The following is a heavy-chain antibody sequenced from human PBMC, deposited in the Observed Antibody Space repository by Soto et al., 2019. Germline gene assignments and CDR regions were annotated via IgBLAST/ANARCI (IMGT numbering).Heavy chain of an antibody. V-gene: IGHV3-15*01. D-gene: IGHD3-9*01. CDR3: TTEDQYYDILTTTGGYYYYGMDV. CDR2: IKSKTDGGKT. Sequence: GGSLRLSCAASGFTFSNAWMSWVRQAPGKGLEWVGRIKSKTDGGKTDYAAPVKGRFTISRDDSKNTLYLQMNSLKTEDTAVYYCTTEDQYYDILTTTGGYYYYGMDVWGQGTTVTVSS. CDR1: GFTFSNAW. J-gene: IGHJ6*02.